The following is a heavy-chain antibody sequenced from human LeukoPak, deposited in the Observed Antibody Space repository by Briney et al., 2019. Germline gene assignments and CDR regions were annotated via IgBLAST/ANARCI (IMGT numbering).Heavy chain of an antibody. CDR3: AREGMVVRGVISWFDP. CDR1: GFTFSSYW. J-gene: IGHJ5*02. Sequence: GGSLRLSCAASGFTFSSYWMGWVRQAPGKGLEWVANIKQDGSEKYYVDSVKGRFTISRDNAKNSLYLQMNSLRAEDTAVYYCAREGMVVRGVISWFDPWGQGTLVTVSS. CDR2: IKQDGSEK. D-gene: IGHD3-10*01. V-gene: IGHV3-7*01.